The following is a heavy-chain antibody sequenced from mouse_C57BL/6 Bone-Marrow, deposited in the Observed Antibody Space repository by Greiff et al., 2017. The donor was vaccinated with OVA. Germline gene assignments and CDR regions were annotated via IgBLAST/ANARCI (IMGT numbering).Heavy chain of an antibody. D-gene: IGHD1-1*01. CDR3: AMGPYGSRYRYFDV. Sequence: EVQLQQSGPELVKPGASVKISCKASGYSFTGYYMHWVKQSSEKSLEWIGEINPSTGGTSYNQKFKGKATLSVDKSSSTAYMQLKSLTSEDSAVYYSAMGPYGSRYRYFDVWGTGTTVTVAS. CDR1: GYSFTGYY. V-gene: IGHV1-43*01. CDR2: INPSTGGT. J-gene: IGHJ1*03.